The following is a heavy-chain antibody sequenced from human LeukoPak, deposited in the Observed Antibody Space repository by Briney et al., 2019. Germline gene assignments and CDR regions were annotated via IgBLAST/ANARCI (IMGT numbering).Heavy chain of an antibody. CDR3: AKAKEDVYSSLN. J-gene: IGHJ4*02. CDR1: GFTFSSYG. CDR2: IRYDGSNK. V-gene: IGHV3-30*02. Sequence: QSGGSLRLSCVASGFTFSSYGMHWVRQAPGKGLEWVAFIRYDGSNKDYADSVKGRFTISKDNSKNTLHLQMNSLRAEDTAVYYCAKAKEDVYSSLNWGQGTLVTVSS. D-gene: IGHD6-6*01.